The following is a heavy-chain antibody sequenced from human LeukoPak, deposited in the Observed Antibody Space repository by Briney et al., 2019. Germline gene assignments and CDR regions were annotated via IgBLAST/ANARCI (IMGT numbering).Heavy chain of an antibody. V-gene: IGHV3-53*01. J-gene: IGHJ6*03. Sequence: PGGSLRLSCAVSGFTVSANHMSWVRPAPGRGLEWVSVIYNDGNTYYTDSVKGRFTISRDNSKNTVFLQMNSLRVEDTAVYYCARDREVVTAKAQMDVWGKGTTVTVSS. CDR2: IYNDGNT. CDR3: ARDREVVTAKAQMDV. D-gene: IGHD2-21*02. CDR1: GFTVSANH.